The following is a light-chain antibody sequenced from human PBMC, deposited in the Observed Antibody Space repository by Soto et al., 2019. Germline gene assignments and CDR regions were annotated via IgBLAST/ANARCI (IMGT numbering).Light chain of an antibody. CDR1: QTVRNNY. Sequence: EFVLTQSPGTLSLSPGERATLSCRASQTVRNNYLAWYQQKPGQAPRLLIYDASSRATGIPDRFSGGGSGTDFTLTISRLEPEDFVVYYCQQFGSYPLTFGGGTKVDIK. J-gene: IGKJ4*01. V-gene: IGKV3-20*01. CDR3: QQFGSYPLT. CDR2: DAS.